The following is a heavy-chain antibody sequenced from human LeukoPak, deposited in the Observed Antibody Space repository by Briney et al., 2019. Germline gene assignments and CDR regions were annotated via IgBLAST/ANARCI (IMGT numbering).Heavy chain of an antibody. CDR3: ARHYGP. D-gene: IGHD3-10*01. V-gene: IGHV4-39*01. Sequence: WVRQAPGKGLEWVGSIYDSGSTYYNPSLKSRVTISVDTSKNQFSLKLNSVTAADTAVYYCARHYGPWGQGTLVTVSS. CDR2: IYDSGST. J-gene: IGHJ5*02.